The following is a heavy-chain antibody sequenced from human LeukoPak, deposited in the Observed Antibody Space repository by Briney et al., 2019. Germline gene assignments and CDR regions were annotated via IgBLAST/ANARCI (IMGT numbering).Heavy chain of an antibody. CDR3: ARDRCSSTSCYVEGPSDSYNWFDP. CDR2: INPSGGTT. V-gene: IGHV1-46*01. D-gene: IGHD2-2*01. J-gene: IGHJ5*02. CDR1: GYTFTSYY. Sequence: VSVKVSCKASGYTFTSYYMHWVRQAPGQGLEWMGIINPSGGTTTYAQKFQGRVTMTRDTSTSTVYMELSSLRSEDTAVYYCARDRCSSTSCYVEGPSDSYNWFDPWGQGTLVTVSS.